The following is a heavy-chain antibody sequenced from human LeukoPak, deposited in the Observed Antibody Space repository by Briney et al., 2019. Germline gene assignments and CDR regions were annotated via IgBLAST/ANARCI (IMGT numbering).Heavy chain of an antibody. V-gene: IGHV3-30*03. CDR1: GFAFSNYG. CDR2: MSYDGSNK. D-gene: IGHD6-13*01. CDR3: ARFTAYSSRNDAFDI. Sequence: GGSLRLSCAASGFAFSNYGIHWVRQAPGKGLEWVAVMSYDGSNKYYADSVKGRFTISRDNSKNTLYLQMNSLRAEDTAVYFCARFTAYSSRNDAFDIWGQGTVVTVSS. J-gene: IGHJ3*02.